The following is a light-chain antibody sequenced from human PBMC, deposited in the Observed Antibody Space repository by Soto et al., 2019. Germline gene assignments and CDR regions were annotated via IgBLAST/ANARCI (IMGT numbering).Light chain of an antibody. CDR1: QSISSY. CDR2: AAS. CDR3: QQSYSTPPS. J-gene: IGKJ2*01. V-gene: IGKV1-39*01. Sequence: DIQMTQSPSSLSASVGDRVTITCLASQSISSYLNWYQQKPGKAPKLLIYAASSLPSGGPSRFSDSGSGTDFTLTISSLQPEDFATYYCQQSYSTPPSFGQGTKLEIK.